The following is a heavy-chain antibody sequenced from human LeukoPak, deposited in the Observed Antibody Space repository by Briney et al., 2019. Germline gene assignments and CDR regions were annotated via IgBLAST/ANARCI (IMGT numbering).Heavy chain of an antibody. D-gene: IGHD3-22*01. V-gene: IGHV4-4*07. CDR3: AREEFLHEIDSSGYFVY. J-gene: IGHJ4*02. CDR1: GGSITGYY. CDR2: VYSSGVG. Sequence: SETLSLTCTVSGGSITGYYWNWIRQPAGQGLECLGRVYSSGVGNYNPSLTSRVTTSVDTSKNQFSLKLTSLTAADTAVYYCAREEFLHEIDSSGYFVYWGQGTLVTVSS.